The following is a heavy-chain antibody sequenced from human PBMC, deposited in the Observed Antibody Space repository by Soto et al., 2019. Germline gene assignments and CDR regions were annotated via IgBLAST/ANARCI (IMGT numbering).Heavy chain of an antibody. V-gene: IGHV4-39*01. CDR1: GGSISSGTYY. J-gene: IGHJ4*02. Sequence: SETLSLTCTVSGGSISSGTYYWAWIRQPPGEGLEWIGGSYFYGNTYYNRSVKSRVTISMGTSSNQFSLKLNSVPAAATAVYHCARLHELYSRYYFDNWGQGTLVTLSS. D-gene: IGHD3-3*01. CDR3: ARLHELYSRYYFDN. CDR2: SYFYGNT.